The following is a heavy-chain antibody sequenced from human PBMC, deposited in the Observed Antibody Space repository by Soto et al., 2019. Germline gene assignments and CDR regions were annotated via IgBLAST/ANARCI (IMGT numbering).Heavy chain of an antibody. J-gene: IGHJ5*02. V-gene: IGHV4-31*03. CDR2: IHHSGST. CDR1: GDSISGEGWY. Sequence: QVQLQESGPGLVEPSQTLSLTCTVSGDSISGEGWYWSWIRQYSGRGLEWIGYIHHSGSTYSNPSIKSRVSISVDTSKTQFFLKLTSVPAADTAVYYCARALTATAGWANWFALWGQGTLVTVSS. D-gene: IGHD6-13*01. CDR3: ARALTATAGWANWFAL.